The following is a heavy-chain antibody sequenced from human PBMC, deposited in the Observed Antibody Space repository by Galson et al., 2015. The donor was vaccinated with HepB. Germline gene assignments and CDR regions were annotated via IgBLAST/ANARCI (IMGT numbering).Heavy chain of an antibody. CDR2: ISYDGSNK. D-gene: IGHD5-12*01. CDR1: GFTFSSYA. CDR3: AKDPYDSYWYFDL. J-gene: IGHJ2*01. V-gene: IGHV3-30-3*01. Sequence: SLRLSCAASGFTFSSYAMHWVRQAPGKGLEWVAVISYDGSNKYYADSVKGRFTISRDNSKNTLYLQMNSLKAEDTAVYYCAKDPYDSYWYFDLWGRGTLVTVSS.